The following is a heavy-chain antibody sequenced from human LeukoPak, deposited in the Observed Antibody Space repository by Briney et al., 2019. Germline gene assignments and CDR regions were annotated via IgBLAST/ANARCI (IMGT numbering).Heavy chain of an antibody. J-gene: IGHJ3*02. CDR1: GFTFSSYA. V-gene: IGHV3-64D*06. CDR2: ISINGGST. Sequence: PGGSLRLSCSASGFTFSSYAMHWVRQAPGKGLEYLSAISINGGSTDYADSVKGRFTISRDNSKNTVYLQMSSLRAEDTAVYYCVKESRVVRGVITDAFDMWGQGTMVTVSS. CDR3: VKESRVVRGVITDAFDM. D-gene: IGHD3-10*01.